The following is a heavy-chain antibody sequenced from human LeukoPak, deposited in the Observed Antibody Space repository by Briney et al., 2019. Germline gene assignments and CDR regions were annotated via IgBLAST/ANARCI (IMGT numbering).Heavy chain of an antibody. D-gene: IGHD2-15*01. V-gene: IGHV1-8*01. J-gene: IGHJ4*02. CDR2: MNPNSGNT. Sequence: ASVKVSCKASGYTFTSYDINWVRQATEQGLEWMGWMNPNSGNTGYARKFQGRVTMTRNTSISTAYMELSSLRSEDTAVYYCARERYCSGGSCYSTSDYWGQGTLVTVSS. CDR3: ARERYCSGGSCYSTSDY. CDR1: GYTFTSYD.